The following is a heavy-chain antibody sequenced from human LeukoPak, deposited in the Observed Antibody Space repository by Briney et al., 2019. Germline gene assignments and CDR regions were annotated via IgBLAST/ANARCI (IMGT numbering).Heavy chain of an antibody. CDR1: GGSFSGYY. V-gene: IGHV4-34*01. J-gene: IGHJ4*02. Sequence: SETLSLTCAVYGGSFSGYYWSWIRQPPGKGLEWIGEVNHSGSTNYNPSLKSRVTISVDTSKNQFSLKLSSVTAADTAVYYCARGRYSSSWYERPVFDYWGQGTLVTVSS. D-gene: IGHD6-13*01. CDR3: ARGRYSSSWYERPVFDY. CDR2: VNHSGST.